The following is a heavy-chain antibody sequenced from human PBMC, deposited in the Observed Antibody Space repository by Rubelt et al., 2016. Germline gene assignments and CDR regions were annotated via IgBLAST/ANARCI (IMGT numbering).Heavy chain of an antibody. CDR1: GGSVSTGSYF. V-gene: IGHV4-61*01. J-gene: IGHJ4*02. CDR2: FYSGST. D-gene: IGHD1-14*01. Sequence: QVQLRESGPGLVKPSETLYLTCSVSGGSVSTGSYFWNWIRQPPGKGLEWIGYFYSGSTNYKPSLRSRVTISVDTSKNLFSLSLRSVTAADTAVYYCARDRGRTPFDYWGQGILVTVSS. CDR3: ARDRGRTPFDY.